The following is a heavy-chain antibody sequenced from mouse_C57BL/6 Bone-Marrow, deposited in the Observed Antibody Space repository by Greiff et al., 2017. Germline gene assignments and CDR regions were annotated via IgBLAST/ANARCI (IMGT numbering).Heavy chain of an antibody. V-gene: IGHV5-17*01. Sequence: EVKLVESGGGLVKPGGSLKLSCAASGFTFSDYGMHWVRQAPEKGLEWVAYISSGSSTIYYAETVKGRSTISRDNAKNTLFLQMTSLRSEDTAMASCARCELRRYAMDYWGQGTSVTVSS. D-gene: IGHD2-4*01. CDR1: GFTFSDYG. CDR3: ARCELRRYAMDY. J-gene: IGHJ4*01. CDR2: ISSGSSTI.